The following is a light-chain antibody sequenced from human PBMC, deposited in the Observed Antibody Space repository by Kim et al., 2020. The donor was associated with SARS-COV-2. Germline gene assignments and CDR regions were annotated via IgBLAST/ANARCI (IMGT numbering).Light chain of an antibody. V-gene: IGKV4-1*01. CDR2: WAS. Sequence: DIVMTQSPDSLAVSLGERATINCKSSQSVLYSSNNKNYLAWYQQKPGQPPKLLIYWASTRESGVPDRFSGSGSGTDFTLTISSLQAEDVAVYDCQQYYSTPDTFGQGTKLEI. J-gene: IGKJ2*01. CDR1: QSVLYSSNNKNY. CDR3: QQYYSTPDT.